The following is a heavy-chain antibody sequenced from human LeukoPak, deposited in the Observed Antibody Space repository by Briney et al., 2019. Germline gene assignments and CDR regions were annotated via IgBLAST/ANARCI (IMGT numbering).Heavy chain of an antibody. Sequence: GGSLRLSCAASGFTFSSYNMNWVRQAPGKGLEWVSYISSSGSTIYYADSVKGRFTISRDNAKNSLYLQMNSLRAEDTAVYYCARERWEYSSSSDPFDYWGQGTLVTVSS. J-gene: IGHJ4*02. CDR3: ARERWEYSSSSDPFDY. V-gene: IGHV3-48*04. D-gene: IGHD6-6*01. CDR2: ISSSGSTI. CDR1: GFTFSSYN.